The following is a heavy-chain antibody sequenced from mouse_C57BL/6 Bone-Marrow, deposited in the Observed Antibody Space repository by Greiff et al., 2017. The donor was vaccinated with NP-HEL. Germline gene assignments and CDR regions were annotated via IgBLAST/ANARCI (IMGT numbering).Heavy chain of an antibody. Sequence: GRGLVKPSQSLSLTCSVTGYSITSGYYWNWIRQFPGNKLEWMGYISYDGSNYYNPSLKNRNSITRDTSNNQIFLKLNSVTTEDTATYYWAREGAVVARRYYDVWGSGTTVTVSS. V-gene: IGHV3-6*01. D-gene: IGHD1-1*01. CDR1: GYSITSGYY. CDR3: AREGAVVARRYYDV. CDR2: ISYDGSN. J-gene: IGHJ1*01.